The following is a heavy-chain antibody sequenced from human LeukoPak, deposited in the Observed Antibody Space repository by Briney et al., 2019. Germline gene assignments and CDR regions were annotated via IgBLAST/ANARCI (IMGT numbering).Heavy chain of an antibody. Sequence: PSETLSLTCAVYGGSFSGYYWSWISQPPGKGLEWIGEINHSGSTNYNPSLKSRVTISVDTSKNQFSLKLSSVTAADTAVYYCARGPAGYCSGGSCYGFDYWGQGTLVTVSS. CDR3: ARGPAGYCSGGSCYGFDY. D-gene: IGHD2-15*01. J-gene: IGHJ4*02. CDR2: INHSGST. V-gene: IGHV4-34*01. CDR1: GGSFSGYY.